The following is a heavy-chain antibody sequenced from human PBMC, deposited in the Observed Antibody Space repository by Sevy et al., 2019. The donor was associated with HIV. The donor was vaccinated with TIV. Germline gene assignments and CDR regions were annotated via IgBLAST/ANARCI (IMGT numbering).Heavy chain of an antibody. CDR1: GYTFTGYY. V-gene: IGHV1-2*02. CDR3: ARGFSGYDLFPSGFDY. D-gene: IGHD5-12*01. J-gene: IGHJ4*02. Sequence: ASVKVSCKASGYTFTGYYMHWVRQTPGQGLEWVGWINTLSGGTNYAQKFQGRATMIRDTSISTAYMEVTRLRSDDTAVFDCARGFSGYDLFPSGFDYWGQGTLVTVSS. CDR2: INTLSGGT.